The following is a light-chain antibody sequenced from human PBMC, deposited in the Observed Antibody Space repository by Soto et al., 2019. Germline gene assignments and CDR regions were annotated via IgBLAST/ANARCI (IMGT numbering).Light chain of an antibody. CDR1: QTIIRY. CDR2: AAS. Sequence: DIQMTQSPSSLSASVGDRVTITCRASQTIIRYLNWYQQKPGRAPNLLIYAASSLHTGVPSRFSASASGTEFTLTISSLQPEDSATYYCQQSYSTLFTFGPGTRVEIK. J-gene: IGKJ3*01. V-gene: IGKV1-39*01. CDR3: QQSYSTLFT.